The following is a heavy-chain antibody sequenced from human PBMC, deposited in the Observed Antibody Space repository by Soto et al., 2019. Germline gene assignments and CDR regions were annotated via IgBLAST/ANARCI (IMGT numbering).Heavy chain of an antibody. CDR2: INPETGGT. D-gene: IGHD2-2*01. CDR3: ARERYQVISAGMDV. CDR1: GYTFTGYY. J-gene: IGHJ6*02. Sequence: ASVKVSCKASGYTFTGYYVHWVREAPGQGLEWMGWINPETGGTSYAQKFQGRVTLSRDTSINTAYLEVSRLRFDDAAVYFCARERYQVISAGMDVWGQGTTVNVSS. V-gene: IGHV1-2*02.